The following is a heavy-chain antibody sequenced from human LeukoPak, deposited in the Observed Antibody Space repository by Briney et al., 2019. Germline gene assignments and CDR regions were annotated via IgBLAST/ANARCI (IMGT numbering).Heavy chain of an antibody. J-gene: IGHJ4*02. V-gene: IGHV4-34*01. CDR2: INHSGST. Sequence: SETLSLTCAVYGGSFSGYYWSWIRQPPGKGLEWIGEINHSGSTNYNPSLKSRVTISVDTSMNQFSLKLSSVTAADTAVYYCARTIPFDFWSGWNYYFDYWGQGTLVTVSS. CDR3: ARTIPFDFWSGWNYYFDY. D-gene: IGHD3-3*01. CDR1: GGSFSGYY.